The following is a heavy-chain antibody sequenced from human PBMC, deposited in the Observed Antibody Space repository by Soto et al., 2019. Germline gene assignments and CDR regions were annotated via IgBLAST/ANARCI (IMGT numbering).Heavy chain of an antibody. Sequence: QVQLVQSGAEVKKPGSSVKVSCKASGGTFSSYAISWVRQAPGQGLEWMGGIIPIFGTANYAQKFPGRVTITADKSTSTAYMELRSLRSEDTVEYYGAGGDSQDIAARRYQHWGQGTLVTGSS. CDR1: GGTFSSYA. D-gene: IGHD6-6*01. V-gene: IGHV1-69*06. CDR2: IIPIFGTA. J-gene: IGHJ1*01. CDR3: AGGDSQDIAARRYQH.